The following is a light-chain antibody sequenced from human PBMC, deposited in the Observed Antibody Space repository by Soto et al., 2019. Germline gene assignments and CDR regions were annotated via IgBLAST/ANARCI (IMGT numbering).Light chain of an antibody. CDR3: QQYNNWLWT. CDR1: QSVSSN. V-gene: IGKV3D-15*01. J-gene: IGKJ1*01. CDR2: GAS. Sequence: EIGMTQSPATLSVSPGERATLSCRASQSVSSNLAWYQQKPGQAPRFLIYGASTRATGIPARFSGSGSGTELTLTISSLKSEDFAVYYCQQYNNWLWTFGQGTKVDNK.